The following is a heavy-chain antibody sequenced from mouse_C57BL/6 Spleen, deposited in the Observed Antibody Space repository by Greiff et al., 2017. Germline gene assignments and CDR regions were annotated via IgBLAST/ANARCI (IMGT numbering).Heavy chain of an antibody. CDR3: AKLELDYSDY. CDR1: GYTFTSYW. CDR2: IYPGSGST. V-gene: IGHV1-55*01. D-gene: IGHD1-1*01. J-gene: IGHJ2*01. Sequence: VQLQQSGAELVKPGASVKMSCKASGYTFTSYWITWVKQRPGQGLEWIGDIYPGSGSTNYNEKFKSKATLTVHTSSSTAYMQLSSLTSEDSAVYDCAKLELDYSDYWGQGTTLTVSS.